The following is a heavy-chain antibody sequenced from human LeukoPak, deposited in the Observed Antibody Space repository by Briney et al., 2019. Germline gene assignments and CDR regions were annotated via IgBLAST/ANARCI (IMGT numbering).Heavy chain of an antibody. CDR3: ARSSSSWYDYYFDY. D-gene: IGHD6-13*01. CDR2: ISPSGHTI. J-gene: IGHJ4*02. V-gene: IGHV3-11*01. CDR1: GFTFSDQY. Sequence: GGSLRLSCGVSGFTFSDQYMSWIRQAPGKGLEWLSCISPSGHTIYYADSVKGRFSISRDNAENALYLQMNSLRADDTADYYCARSSSSWYDYYFDYLGQGTLVTVSS.